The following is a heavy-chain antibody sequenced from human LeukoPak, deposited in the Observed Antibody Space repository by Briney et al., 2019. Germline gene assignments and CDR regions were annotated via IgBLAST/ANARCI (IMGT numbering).Heavy chain of an antibody. CDR3: ARGGSGSYYYYFYYMDV. CDR2: ISYDGSNK. D-gene: IGHD3-10*01. CDR1: GFTFSSHA. V-gene: IGHV3-30*01. J-gene: IGHJ6*03. Sequence: PGGSLRLSCAASGFTFSSHAIHWVRQAPGKGLEWVAIISYDGSNKYHADSVKGRFTISRDNSKNTLFLQTNSLRAEDTAVYYCARGGSGSYYYYFYYMDVWGKGTTVTVSS.